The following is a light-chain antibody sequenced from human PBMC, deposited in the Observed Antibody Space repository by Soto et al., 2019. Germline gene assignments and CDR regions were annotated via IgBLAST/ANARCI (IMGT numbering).Light chain of an antibody. CDR2: GAK. Sequence: IHRTQAPSFLSASLLYRGTITCLASQAISNYLNCYQQKPGKAPNLLIFGAKTLQSWVPSRFSGSGYGTDFTLTITTLQPEDFATYYCQQLNSYPITFGQGTRLEIK. V-gene: IGKV1-9*01. CDR3: QQLNSYPIT. J-gene: IGKJ5*01. CDR1: QAISNY.